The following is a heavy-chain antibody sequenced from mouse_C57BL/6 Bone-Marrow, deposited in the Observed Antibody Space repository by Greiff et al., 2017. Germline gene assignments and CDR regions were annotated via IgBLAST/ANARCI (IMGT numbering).Heavy chain of an antibody. D-gene: IGHD1-1*01. CDR1: GFSFNSDCY. V-gene: IGHV3-3*01. Sequence: DVKLQESGPSLVRPSQTLSLTCTVTGFSFNSDCYWFWIRQFPGNKLEDIGYTFYSGITYYNPSLESRTYITRDTSKNQFSLKLSSVTTEDTATYYCARDGGTTVVAPDAMDYWGQGTSVTVSS. CDR2: TFYSGIT. J-gene: IGHJ4*01. CDR3: ARDGGTTVVAPDAMDY.